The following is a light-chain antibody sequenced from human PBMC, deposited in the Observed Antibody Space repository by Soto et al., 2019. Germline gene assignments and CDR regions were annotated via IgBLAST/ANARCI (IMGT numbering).Light chain of an antibody. V-gene: IGKV4-1*01. CDR2: WAS. CDR1: QSVLYSSNNKNY. CDR3: QQYYSPPLT. J-gene: IGKJ4*01. Sequence: DIVMTQSPDSLAVSLGERATINCKSSQSVLYSSNNKNYLAWYQQKPGQPPKLLIYWASTRESGVPDRFSGSGYGTDFTLTISSLQAEDVAVYYCQQYYSPPLTFGGGTKVEIK.